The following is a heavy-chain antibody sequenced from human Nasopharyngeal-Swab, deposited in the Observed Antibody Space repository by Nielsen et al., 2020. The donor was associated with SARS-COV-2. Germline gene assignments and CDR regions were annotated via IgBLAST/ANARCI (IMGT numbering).Heavy chain of an antibody. V-gene: IGHV4-39*01. Sequence: SETLSLTCTVSGGSISGRNYYWGRNRQPPGKGLEWIGSIYYSGTTYYSPSLKSRVTISVDTSKNQFSLKLSSVTAADTAVYYCARSRAALLWFGESRHLFDYWGQGTLVTVSS. D-gene: IGHD3-10*01. CDR2: IYYSGTT. CDR3: ARSRAALLWFGESRHLFDY. CDR1: GGSISGRNYY. J-gene: IGHJ4*02.